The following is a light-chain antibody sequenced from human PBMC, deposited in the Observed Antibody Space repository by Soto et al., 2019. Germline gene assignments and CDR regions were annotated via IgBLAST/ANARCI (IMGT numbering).Light chain of an antibody. CDR3: QKYNTAPLT. CDR2: GAT. CDR1: QGFSDY. V-gene: IGKV1-27*01. J-gene: IGKJ4*01. Sequence: DFQMTPSPSSLSASVGDRVTITGRATQGFSDYVAWYQEKPGEVPKLLIGGATTCQPVVPSRFSGTVYGTHFTLSISSLQPEDAAYYYCQKYNTAPLTFGGGTKVDIK.